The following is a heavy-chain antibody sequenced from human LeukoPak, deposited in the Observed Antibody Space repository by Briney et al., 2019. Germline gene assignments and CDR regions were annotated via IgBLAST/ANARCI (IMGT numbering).Heavy chain of an antibody. J-gene: IGHJ3*02. Sequence: SETLSLTCTVSGYSISSGYYWGWIRQPPGKGLEWSGSFFHSGNTYYKPSLKSRVTISIDTSKNQFSLKVTSVTAADTAVYYCAKSNGYGLVDIWGQGTMVTVSS. CDR2: FFHSGNT. CDR1: GYSISSGYY. V-gene: IGHV4-38-2*02. CDR3: AKSNGYGLVDI. D-gene: IGHD3-10*01.